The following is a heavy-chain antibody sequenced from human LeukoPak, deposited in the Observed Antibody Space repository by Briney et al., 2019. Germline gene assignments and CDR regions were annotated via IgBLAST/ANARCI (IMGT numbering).Heavy chain of an antibody. D-gene: IGHD1-26*01. Sequence: SQTLSLTCVISGDSVSTNSAAWNWIRQSPSGGLEWLGRIYYRSKWYSDYAVSVKSRVSINPDTSNNQLSLQLKSVTPEDTAVYYCARQMTPHGNFDYWGQGTLVTVSS. V-gene: IGHV6-1*01. CDR1: GDSVSTNSAA. CDR2: IYYRSKWYS. J-gene: IGHJ4*02. CDR3: ARQMTPHGNFDY.